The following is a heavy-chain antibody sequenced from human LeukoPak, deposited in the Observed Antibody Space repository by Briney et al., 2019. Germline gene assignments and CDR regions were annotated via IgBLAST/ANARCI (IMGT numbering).Heavy chain of an antibody. CDR3: ARSAPIWFGELLSYYYYMDV. D-gene: IGHD3-10*01. CDR1: GGSISSGSYY. V-gene: IGHV4-61*02. CDR2: IYTSGST. J-gene: IGHJ6*03. Sequence: SQTLSLTCTVSGGSISSGSYYWSWIRQPAGKGLEWIGRIYTSGSTNYNPSLKSRVTISVDTSKNQFSLKLSSVTAANTAVYYCARSAPIWFGELLSYYYYMDVWGKGTTVTVSS.